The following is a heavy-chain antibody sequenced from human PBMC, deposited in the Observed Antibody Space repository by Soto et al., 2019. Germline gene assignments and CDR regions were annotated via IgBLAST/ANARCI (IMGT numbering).Heavy chain of an antibody. D-gene: IGHD3-10*01. Sequence: PSETLSLTCTISAGSVSSGGYYWSWIRQHPGKGLEWIGYIYYSGSNYYNPSLKSRVTISVDTSKNQFSLKLTSVTASDTAVYYCARDKITVLFDYWGQGTLVTVSS. CDR1: AGSVSSGGYY. CDR2: IYYSGSN. J-gene: IGHJ4*02. V-gene: IGHV4-31*03. CDR3: ARDKITVLFDY.